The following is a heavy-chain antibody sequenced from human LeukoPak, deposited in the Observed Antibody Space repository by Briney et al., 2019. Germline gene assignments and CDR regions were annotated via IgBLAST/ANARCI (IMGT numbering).Heavy chain of an antibody. CDR1: GYTFTSYA. CDR2: INAGNGNT. D-gene: IGHD2-15*01. Sequence: ASVKVSCKASGYTFTSYAMHWVRQAPGQRLEWMGWINAGNGNTKYSQKFQGRVTITRDTSASTAYMELSSLRSEDTAVYYCARGYCSGGSCLQGAEYFQHWGQGTLVTVSS. V-gene: IGHV1-3*01. CDR3: ARGYCSGGSCLQGAEYFQH. J-gene: IGHJ1*01.